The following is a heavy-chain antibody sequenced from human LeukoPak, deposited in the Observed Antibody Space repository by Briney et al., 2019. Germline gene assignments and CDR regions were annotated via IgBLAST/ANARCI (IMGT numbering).Heavy chain of an antibody. Sequence: SETLSLTCTVSGGSISSSSYYWGWIRQPPGEGLEWIGSIYYSGSTYYNPSLKSRVTISVDTSKNQFSLKLSSVTAADTAVYYCARLTLGYCSSTSCYGGLVDPWGQGTLVTVSS. CDR1: GGSISSSSYY. CDR2: IYYSGST. D-gene: IGHD2-2*01. CDR3: ARLTLGYCSSTSCYGGLVDP. V-gene: IGHV4-39*01. J-gene: IGHJ5*02.